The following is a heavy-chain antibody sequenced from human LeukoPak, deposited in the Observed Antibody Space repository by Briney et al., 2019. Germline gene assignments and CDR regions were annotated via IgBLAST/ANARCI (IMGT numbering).Heavy chain of an antibody. CDR3: ARGPQYCSSTSCYRLYYFDY. D-gene: IGHD2-2*01. CDR1: GYTFTSYG. Sequence: ASVKVSCKASGYTFTSYGISWVRQAPGQGLEWMGWMNPNSGNTGYAQKFQGRVTITRNTSISTAYMELSSLRSEDTAVYYCARGPQYCSSTSCYRLYYFDYWGQGTLVTVSS. V-gene: IGHV1-8*03. J-gene: IGHJ4*02. CDR2: MNPNSGNT.